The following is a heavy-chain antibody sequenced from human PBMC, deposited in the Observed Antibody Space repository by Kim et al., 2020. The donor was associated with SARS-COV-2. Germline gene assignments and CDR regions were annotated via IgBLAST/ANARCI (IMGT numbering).Heavy chain of an antibody. CDR2: LNVDNGGT. D-gene: IGHD2-2*01. CDR1: GDSFTTYE. V-gene: IGHV1-2*06. CDR3: ARGEGEILVVPSCGTDF. Sequence: ASVKVSCEASGDSFTTYEIHWVRQAPGQGLEWKGRLNVDNGGTKYAQRFQGRVIMTRVTSINTVNIELSNLRPDDTAVYVCARGEGEILVVPSCGTDFWG. J-gene: IGHJ4*01.